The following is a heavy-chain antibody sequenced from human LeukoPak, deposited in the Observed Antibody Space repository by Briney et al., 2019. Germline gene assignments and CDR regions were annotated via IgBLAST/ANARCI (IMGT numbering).Heavy chain of an antibody. J-gene: IGHJ4*02. CDR1: GGSISSGGYY. CDR3: ARDTGGGGSLYYFDY. CDR2: IYYSGST. V-gene: IGHV4-31*03. Sequence: SETLSLTCTVSGGSISSGGYYWSWLRQHPWEGLEWIGYIYYSGSTYYNPSLKSRVTISVDTSKNQFSLKLSSVTAADTAVYYCARDTGGGGSLYYFDYWGQGTLVTVSS. D-gene: IGHD3-16*01.